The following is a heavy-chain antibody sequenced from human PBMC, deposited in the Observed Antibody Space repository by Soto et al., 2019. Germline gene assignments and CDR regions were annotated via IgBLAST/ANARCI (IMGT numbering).Heavy chain of an antibody. D-gene: IGHD1-26*01. J-gene: IGHJ4*02. CDR2: ISYDGSNK. Sequence: GGSLRLSCAASGFTFSSYGMHWVRQAPGKGLEWVAVISYDGSNKYYADSVKGRFTISRDNSKNTLYLQMNSLRAEDTAVYYCARDSGSYSWQYYFDYWGQGTLVTVSS. CDR1: GFTFSSYG. V-gene: IGHV3-30*03. CDR3: ARDSGSYSWQYYFDY.